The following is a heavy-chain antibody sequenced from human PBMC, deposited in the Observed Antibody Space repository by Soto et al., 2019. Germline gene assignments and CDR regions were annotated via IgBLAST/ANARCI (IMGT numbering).Heavy chain of an antibody. J-gene: IGHJ4*02. V-gene: IGHV3-43*02. CDR2: ISGDGGST. CDR1: GFTFDDYA. D-gene: IGHD6-6*01. CDR3: ATVPLGDSGIEYCSSFDY. Sequence: GGSLRLSCAASGFTFDDYAMHWVRQAPGKGLEWVSLISGDGGSTYYADSVKGRFTISRDNSKNSLYLQMNSLRTEDAALYYCATVPLGDSGIEYCSSFDYWGQGTLVTVSS.